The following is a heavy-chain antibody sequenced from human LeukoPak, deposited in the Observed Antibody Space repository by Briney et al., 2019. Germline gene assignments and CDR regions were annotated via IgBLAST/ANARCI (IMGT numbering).Heavy chain of an antibody. D-gene: IGHD3-9*01. CDR3: ARVNTYYDILTGYYPLNYFDY. CDR1: GFPFIDYS. J-gene: IGHJ4*02. CDR2: IGISSGNT. V-gene: IGHV3-48*04. Sequence: GGSLRLSCTASGFPFIDYSTNWVRQAPGRGRGWNSYIGISSGNTKYADSVKSRFTISADNAKTSLYLNMNSLRAEDTAVYYCARVNTYYDILTGYYPLNYFDYWGQGTLVTVSS.